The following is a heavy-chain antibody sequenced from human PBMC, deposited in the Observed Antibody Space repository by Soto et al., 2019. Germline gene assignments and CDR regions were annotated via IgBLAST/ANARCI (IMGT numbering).Heavy chain of an antibody. V-gene: IGHV4-38-2*01. CDR2: IYHSGST. Sequence: KPSETLSLTCAVSGYSISSGYYWGWIRQPPGKGLEWIGSIYHSGSTYYNPSLKSRVTISVDTSKNQFSLKLSSVTAADTAVYYCARERDLLSFGVVIMDWFDPWGQGTLVTVSS. D-gene: IGHD3-3*01. CDR1: GYSISSGYY. J-gene: IGHJ5*02. CDR3: ARERDLLSFGVVIMDWFDP.